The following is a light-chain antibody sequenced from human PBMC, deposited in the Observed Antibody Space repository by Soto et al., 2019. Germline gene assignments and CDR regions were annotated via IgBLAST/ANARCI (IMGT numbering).Light chain of an antibody. CDR2: GAV. CDR3: QQYNGWLWT. Sequence: ELAMTQSPAPLSASPGERVTLSCTVSQSVSGNLAWYQQKPGQAPRLLIYGAVTRATGIPARFSGRGCGTEFTLTITSLQSEDFAVYFCQQYNGWLWTFGQGTKVDIK. CDR1: QSVSGN. V-gene: IGKV3D-15*01. J-gene: IGKJ1*01.